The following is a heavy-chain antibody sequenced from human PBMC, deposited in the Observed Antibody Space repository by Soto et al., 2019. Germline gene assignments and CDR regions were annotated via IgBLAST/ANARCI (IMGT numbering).Heavy chain of an antibody. Sequence: GGSLRLSCVSSGFTFNNYAMSWVLQAPGKGLEWVSSIRGSGGNTYYADSMKGRFTISRDNSKNTLYLQMNSLRAEDTAVYYCAKNSENYGDSRYDSWGQGILVTVSS. CDR2: IRGSGGNT. CDR3: AKNSENYGDSRYDS. J-gene: IGHJ4*02. V-gene: IGHV3-23*01. CDR1: GFTFNNYA. D-gene: IGHD4-17*01.